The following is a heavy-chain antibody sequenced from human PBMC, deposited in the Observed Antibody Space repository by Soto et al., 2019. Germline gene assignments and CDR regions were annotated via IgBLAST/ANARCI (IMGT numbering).Heavy chain of an antibody. CDR3: ARYRREAVAGYTLDN. CDR2: VYNSGST. V-gene: IGHV4-59*01. J-gene: IGHJ4*02. Sequence: SLTCTVSGGSISSNYWTWIRQPPGKGLEWIGYVYNSGSTNYNPSLKSRVTISEDTSKSQFSLKANSMTAADTAVYYCARYRREAVAGYTLDNWGQGILVTVS. CDR1: GGSISSNY. D-gene: IGHD6-13*01.